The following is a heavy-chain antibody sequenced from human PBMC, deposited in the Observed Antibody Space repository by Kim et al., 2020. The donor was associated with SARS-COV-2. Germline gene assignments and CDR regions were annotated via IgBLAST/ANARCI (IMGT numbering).Heavy chain of an antibody. J-gene: IGHJ4*02. CDR3: AKRAQARGSGSYFPLDY. CDR1: GFTFSSYG. Sequence: LSLTCAASGFTFSSYGMHWVRQAPGKGLEWVAVISYDGSNKYYADSVKGRFTISRDNSKNTLYLQMNSLRAEDTAVYYCAKRAQARGSGSYFPLDYWGQGTLVTVSS. CDR2: ISYDGSNK. V-gene: IGHV3-30*18. D-gene: IGHD3-10*01.